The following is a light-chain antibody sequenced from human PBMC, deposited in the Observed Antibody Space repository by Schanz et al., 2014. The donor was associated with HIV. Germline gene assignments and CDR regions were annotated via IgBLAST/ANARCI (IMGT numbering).Light chain of an antibody. CDR1: QSVSSNY. V-gene: IGKV3-20*01. Sequence: EIVLTQSPGTLSLSPGERATLSCRASQSVSSNYLAWYQQKPGQAPRLLIYGTSSRATGIPDRFSGSGSGTDFTLTISRLEPEDFAIYYCQQYSTYPYTFGQGTKLDIQ. CDR2: GTS. J-gene: IGKJ2*01. CDR3: QQYSTYPYT.